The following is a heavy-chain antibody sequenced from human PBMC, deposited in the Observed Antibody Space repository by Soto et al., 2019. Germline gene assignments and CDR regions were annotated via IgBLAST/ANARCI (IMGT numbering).Heavy chain of an antibody. Sequence: GGSLRLSCAASGFTFSGSAMHWVRQASGKGLEWVGRIRSKANSYATAYAASVKGRFTISRDDSKNTAYLQMNSLKTEDTAVYYCTRIVVSEYYYYGMDVWGQGTTVTVSS. CDR1: GFTFSGSA. D-gene: IGHD3-22*01. CDR3: TRIVVSEYYYYGMDV. V-gene: IGHV3-73*01. J-gene: IGHJ6*02. CDR2: IRSKANSYAT.